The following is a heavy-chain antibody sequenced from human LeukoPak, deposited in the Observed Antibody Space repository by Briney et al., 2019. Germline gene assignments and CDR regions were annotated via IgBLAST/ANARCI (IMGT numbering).Heavy chain of an antibody. D-gene: IGHD3-22*01. Sequence: ASVKVSCKASGYTFTSYDINWVRQATGQGLEWMGWMNPNSGNTGYAQKFQGRVTITRNTSISTAYMELSSLRSEDTAVYYCARGQDYYDSSGLGFDPWGQGTLVTVSS. CDR2: MNPNSGNT. CDR1: GYTFTSYD. CDR3: ARGQDYYDSSGLGFDP. V-gene: IGHV1-8*03. J-gene: IGHJ5*02.